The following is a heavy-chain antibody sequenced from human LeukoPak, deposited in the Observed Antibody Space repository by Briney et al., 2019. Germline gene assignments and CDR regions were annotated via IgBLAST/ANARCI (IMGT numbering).Heavy chain of an antibody. V-gene: IGHV4-34*01. D-gene: IGHD1-14*01. CDR3: ARGPARRWFDP. J-gene: IGHJ5*02. CDR1: GVSFSGYY. CDR2: INHSGST. Sequence: SETLSLTCAVYGVSFSGYYWIWIRQPPGKGLEWIGEINHSGSTNYNPSLKSRVTTLVDTSKNQFSLKLSSVTAADTAVYYCARGPARRWFDPGGQGTLVTVSS.